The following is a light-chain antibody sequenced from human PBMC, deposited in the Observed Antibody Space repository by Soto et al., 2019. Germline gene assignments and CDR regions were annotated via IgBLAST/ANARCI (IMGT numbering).Light chain of an antibody. CDR1: QRLLHSNGNIF. J-gene: IGKJ2*01. CDR3: MQALQTPYT. V-gene: IGKV2-28*01. CDR2: LGS. Sequence: EIVMTQSPPSLTVTPGEPASISCTSSQRLLHSNGNIFLDWYLQKPGQSPQLLIYLGSNLASGVCDRVSGSETGTYFTLKISRVEAEDVGVYYCMQALQTPYTFGQGTKLEIK.